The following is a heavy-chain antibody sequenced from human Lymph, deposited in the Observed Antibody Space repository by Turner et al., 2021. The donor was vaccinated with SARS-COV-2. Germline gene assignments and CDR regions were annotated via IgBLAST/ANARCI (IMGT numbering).Heavy chain of an antibody. CDR1: EFTFSNSG. Sequence: HVQLVGPDGGVVQPGGSLRLSCAASEFTFSNSGMHWVRQAPGKGLEWVEVKWYDGSNKYYADSVKGRFTISRDNSKNTLYLQMNSLRAEDTAVYYCARHNGGRLDYWGQGTLVTVSS. J-gene: IGHJ4*02. CDR2: KWYDGSNK. D-gene: IGHD3-16*01. V-gene: IGHV3-33*01. CDR3: ARHNGGRLDY.